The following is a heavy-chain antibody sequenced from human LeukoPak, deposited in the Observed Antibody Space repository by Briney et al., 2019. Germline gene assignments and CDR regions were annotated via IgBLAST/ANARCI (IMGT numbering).Heavy chain of an antibody. CDR1: GFTFSSYW. V-gene: IGHV3-7*03. J-gene: IGHJ4*02. CDR3: ARGPRACSSTSCYLD. CDR2: IKQDGSEK. Sequence: GGSLRLSCAASGFTFSSYWMSWVRQAPGKGLEWVANIKQDGSEKYYVDSVKGRFTISRDNAKNSLYLQMNSLRAEDTAVYYCARGPRACSSTSCYLDWGQGTLVTVSS. D-gene: IGHD2-2*01.